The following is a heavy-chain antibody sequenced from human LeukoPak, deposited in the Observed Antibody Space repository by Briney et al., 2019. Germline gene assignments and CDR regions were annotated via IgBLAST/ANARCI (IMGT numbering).Heavy chain of an antibody. D-gene: IGHD2-15*01. CDR1: GFTFRNYH. Sequence: GGSLRLSCEASGFTFRNYHMHWVRQAPGKGLEWVAIIRNDDTNQDYGDFVKGRFTISRDNSKNMQYLQMNSLKPEDTAVYFCVKDGIGLTTRINGFDIWGQGTLVTVSS. V-gene: IGHV3-30*02. CDR3: VKDGIGLTTRINGFDI. CDR2: IRNDDTNQ. J-gene: IGHJ3*02.